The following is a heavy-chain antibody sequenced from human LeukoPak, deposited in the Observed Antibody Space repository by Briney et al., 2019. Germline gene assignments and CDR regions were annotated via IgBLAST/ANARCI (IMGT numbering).Heavy chain of an antibody. CDR1: GGSISSSSYY. CDR2: IYYSGST. CDR3: ARPRTRLAWFDP. Sequence: SETLSLTCTVSGGSISSSSYYWGWIRQPPGKGLEWIGSIYYSGSTYYNPSLKSRVTISVDTSKNQFSLKLRSVTAADAAVYYCARPRTRLAWFDPWGQGTLVTVSS. J-gene: IGHJ5*02. V-gene: IGHV4-39*01. D-gene: IGHD6-19*01.